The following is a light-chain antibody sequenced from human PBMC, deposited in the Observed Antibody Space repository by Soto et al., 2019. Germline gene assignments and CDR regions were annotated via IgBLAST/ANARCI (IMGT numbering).Light chain of an antibody. J-gene: IGKJ1*01. Sequence: EIVLTQSPATLSLSPGDRATLSCRASPSVDAYLAWYQQRPGQAPRLLMFDASNRATGTPTRFSGRGSGTYFTLTISSLEPEDFAVYYCQQRSTWSPTFGQGTKVEIK. CDR1: PSVDAY. CDR3: QQRSTWSPT. CDR2: DAS. V-gene: IGKV3-11*01.